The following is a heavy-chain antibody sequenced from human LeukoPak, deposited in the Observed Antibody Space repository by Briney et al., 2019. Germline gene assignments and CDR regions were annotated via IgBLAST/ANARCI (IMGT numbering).Heavy chain of an antibody. Sequence: GGSLRLSCAASGFTFSSYGMHWVRQAPGKGLEWVAVISYDGSNKYYADSVKGRFTISRDNSKNTLYLQMNSLRAEDTAVYYCAKAKDIVATGRYYGMDVWGQGTQVTVSS. J-gene: IGHJ6*02. CDR2: ISYDGSNK. V-gene: IGHV3-30*18. D-gene: IGHD5-12*01. CDR1: GFTFSSYG. CDR3: AKAKDIVATGRYYGMDV.